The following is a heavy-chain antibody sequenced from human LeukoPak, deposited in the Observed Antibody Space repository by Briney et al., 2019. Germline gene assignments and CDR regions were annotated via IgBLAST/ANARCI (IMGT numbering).Heavy chain of an antibody. CDR1: GFTFSSYS. J-gene: IGHJ4*02. V-gene: IGHV3-48*04. CDR2: ISSSSSTI. D-gene: IGHD1-26*01. CDR3: ARDPPGGVALPGYFDY. Sequence: PGRSLRLSCAASGFTFSSYSMNWVRQAPGKGLEWVSYISSSSSTIYYADSVKGRFTISRDNAKNSLYLQMNSLRAEDTAVYYCARDPPGGVALPGYFDYWGQGTLVTVSS.